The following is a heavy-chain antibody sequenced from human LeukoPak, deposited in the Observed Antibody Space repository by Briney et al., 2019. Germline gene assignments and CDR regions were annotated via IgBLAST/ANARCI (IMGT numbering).Heavy chain of an antibody. J-gene: IGHJ6*03. V-gene: IGHV1-69*05. CDR3: ARTSDGEDSYYYMDV. CDR1: GGTFSSYA. D-gene: IGHD4-17*01. Sequence: SVKVSCKTSGGTFSSYAISWVRQARGQGLEWMGGIIPIFGTANYAQKFQGRVTITTDESMSTAYMELSSLRSEDTAVYYCARTSDGEDSYYYMDVWGKGTTVTVSS. CDR2: IIPIFGTA.